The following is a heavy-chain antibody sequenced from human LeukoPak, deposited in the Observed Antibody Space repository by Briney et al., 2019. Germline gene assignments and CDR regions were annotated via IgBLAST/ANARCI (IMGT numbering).Heavy chain of an antibody. CDR3: ARGGGRPVVYFDY. Sequence: SETLSLTCAVYGGSFSGYYWSWIRQPPGKGLEWIGEINHSGSTNYNPSLKSRVTISVDTSKNQFSLKLSSVTAADTAVYYCARGGGRPVVYFDYWGQGTLVTVSS. V-gene: IGHV4-34*01. D-gene: IGHD3-10*01. CDR1: GGSFSGYY. J-gene: IGHJ4*02. CDR2: INHSGST.